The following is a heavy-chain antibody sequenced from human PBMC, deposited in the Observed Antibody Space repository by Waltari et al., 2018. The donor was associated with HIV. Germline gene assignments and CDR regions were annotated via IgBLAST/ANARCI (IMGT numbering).Heavy chain of an antibody. J-gene: IGHJ5*02. CDR2: IYYSGST. Sequence: QLQLQESGPGLVKPSETLSLTCTVSGGSISSSSSYWGWIRQPPGKGLEWIGSIYYSGSTYYNPSLKSRVTISVDTSKNQFSLKLSSVTAADTAVYYCARDHYDSSGWNWFDPWGQGTLVTVSS. D-gene: IGHD3-22*01. CDR1: GGSISSSSSY. CDR3: ARDHYDSSGWNWFDP. V-gene: IGHV4-39*07.